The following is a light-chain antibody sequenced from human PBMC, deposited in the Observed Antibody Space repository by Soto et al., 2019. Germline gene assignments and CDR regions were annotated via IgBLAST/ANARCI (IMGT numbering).Light chain of an antibody. J-gene: IGKJ1*01. CDR1: QNINNY. Sequence: EIQMTQSPSSLSASVGDRVTITCRASQNINNYLNWYQHQPGKGLKLLIFPASNLQSGVPSRFRGSGSGTDFTLTISSLQPEDFATYYCHQSYTFPETFGQGTKVEIK. V-gene: IGKV1-39*01. CDR2: PAS. CDR3: HQSYTFPET.